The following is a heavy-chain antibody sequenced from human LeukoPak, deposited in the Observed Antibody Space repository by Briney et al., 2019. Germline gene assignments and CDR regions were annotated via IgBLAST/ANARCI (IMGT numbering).Heavy chain of an antibody. V-gene: IGHV4-34*01. J-gene: IGHJ4*02. CDR2: INHSGST. CDR3: ARAVALYSSSWPYFDY. Sequence: PSETLSLTCAVYGGSFSGYYWSWIRQPPGKGLEWVGEINHSGSTNYSPSLKSRVTISVDTSKNQFSPKLSSVTAADTAVYYCARAVALYSSSWPYFDYWGQGTLVTVSS. CDR1: GGSFSGYY. D-gene: IGHD6-13*01.